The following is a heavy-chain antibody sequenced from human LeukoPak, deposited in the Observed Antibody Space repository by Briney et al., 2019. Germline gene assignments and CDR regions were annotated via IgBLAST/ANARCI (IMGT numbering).Heavy chain of an antibody. D-gene: IGHD3-9*01. V-gene: IGHV1-69*13. Sequence: ASVKVSCKASGGTFSSYAISWVRQAPGQGLEWMGGIIPIFGTANYAQKFQGRVTITADESTSTAYMELSSLRSEDTAVYYCARDAPRNYDILTGYPTHAFDIWGQGTMVTVSS. CDR3: ARDAPRNYDILTGYPTHAFDI. CDR1: GGTFSSYA. J-gene: IGHJ3*02. CDR2: IIPIFGTA.